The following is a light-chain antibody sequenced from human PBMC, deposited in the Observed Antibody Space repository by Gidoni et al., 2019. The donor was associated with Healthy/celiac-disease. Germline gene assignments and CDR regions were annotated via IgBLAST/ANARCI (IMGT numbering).Light chain of an antibody. Sequence: DIQMTQSPSSLSASVGDRVTISCRASQSISTYLNWYQQKPGKAPKLLIYAASSLQSGVPSRFSGSGSGKDFTLTISRLQPEDFATYYGQQSYSSPLTFXGXTKVEIK. V-gene: IGKV1-39*01. CDR1: QSISTY. CDR3: QQSYSSPLT. J-gene: IGKJ4*01. CDR2: AAS.